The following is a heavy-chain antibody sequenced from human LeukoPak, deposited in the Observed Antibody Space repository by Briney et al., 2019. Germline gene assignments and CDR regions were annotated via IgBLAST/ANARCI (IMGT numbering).Heavy chain of an antibody. Sequence: PSETLFSSNTVAGGFVSSYYWSWIRQPPGKGLEWIGYIYYSGSTNYNPSLKSRVTISVDTSKNQFSLKLSSMTAADTAVYYCARHAALGSLFDYWGHGTLVTVSS. V-gene: IGHV4-59*08. CDR1: GGFVSSYY. D-gene: IGHD3-10*01. CDR2: IYYSGST. CDR3: ARHAALGSLFDY. J-gene: IGHJ4*01.